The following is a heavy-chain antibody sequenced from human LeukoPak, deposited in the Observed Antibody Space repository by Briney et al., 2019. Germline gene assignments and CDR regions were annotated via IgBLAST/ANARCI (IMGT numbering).Heavy chain of an antibody. D-gene: IGHD2-21*02. CDR1: VYTFTSYY. V-gene: IGHV1-46*01. Sequence: ASVKVSCKASVYTFTSYYMHCVRQTPGQGLEWMGIINPSGGSTSYAQKFQGRGTMTKDMSQSTVYMELSSVRSEDTAVYCCARDGRQVTSPLYFHYMDVGGKGTAVTVSS. CDR2: INPSGGST. CDR3: ARDGRQVTSPLYFHYMDV. J-gene: IGHJ6*03.